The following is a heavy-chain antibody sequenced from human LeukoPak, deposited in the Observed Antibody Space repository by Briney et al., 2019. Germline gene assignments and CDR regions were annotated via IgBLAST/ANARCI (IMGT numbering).Heavy chain of an antibody. D-gene: IGHD2-2*01. CDR3: ARGRYCSSTSCRNWFDP. CDR1: GYTFTSYG. J-gene: IGHJ5*02. CDR2: ISAYNGNT. V-gene: IGHV1-18*01. Sequence: ASVKVSCKASGYTFTSYGISWVRQAPGQGLEWMGWISAYNGNTNYAQKLQGRVTMTTDTSTSTAYMELRSLRSDDTAVYYCARGRYCSSTSCRNWFDPWGQGTLVTVSS.